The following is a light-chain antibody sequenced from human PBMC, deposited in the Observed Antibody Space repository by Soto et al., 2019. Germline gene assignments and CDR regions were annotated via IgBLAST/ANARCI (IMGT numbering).Light chain of an antibody. J-gene: IGLJ3*02. CDR2: EVT. CDR1: SRDIGHYNY. CDR3: ASFTTSNTWV. Sequence: QSALTQPASVSGSPRQSITISCTGTSRDIGHYNYVSWFQQHPGKAPKLMIYEVTKRPSGVSNRFSGSKSGNTASLTISGLQTEDEADYYCASFTTSNTWVFGGGTKVTVL. V-gene: IGLV2-14*01.